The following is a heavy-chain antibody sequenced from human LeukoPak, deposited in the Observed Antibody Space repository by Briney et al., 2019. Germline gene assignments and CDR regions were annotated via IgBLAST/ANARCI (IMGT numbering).Heavy chain of an antibody. CDR1: GGSISSYY. CDR3: AREGLSGYWFDP. CDR2: IYYSGNT. J-gene: IGHJ5*02. V-gene: IGHV4-59*12. Sequence: SETLSLTCTVSGGSISSYYWSRIRQPPGKGLEWIGYIYYSGNTYYNPSLKSRITISVDTSKNQFSLKLSSVTAADTAVYYCAREGLSGYWFDPWGQGTLVTVSS. D-gene: IGHD3-3*01.